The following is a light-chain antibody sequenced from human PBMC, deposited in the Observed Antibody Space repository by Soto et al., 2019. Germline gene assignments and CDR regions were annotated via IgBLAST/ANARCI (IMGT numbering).Light chain of an antibody. Sequence: DILMTQSPSTLSASVGDRVTITCRASESISVWLAWYQQKPGKAPKLLIYEASILESGVPSRFSGTGSGTEFTLTISSLQPNACATYYCQQSKTKLWTFGQGTRVEV. CDR2: EAS. J-gene: IGKJ1*01. V-gene: IGKV1-5*01. CDR3: QQSKTKLWT. CDR1: ESISVW.